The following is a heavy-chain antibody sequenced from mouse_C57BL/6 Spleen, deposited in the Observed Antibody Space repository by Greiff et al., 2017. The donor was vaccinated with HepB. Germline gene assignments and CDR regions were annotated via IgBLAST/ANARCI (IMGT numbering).Heavy chain of an antibody. CDR2: IRSKSNNYAT. V-gene: IGHV10-1*01. Sequence: GGGLVQPKGSLKLSCAASGFSFNTYAMNWVRQAPGKGLEWVARIRSKSNNYATYYADSVKDRFTISRDDSESMLYLQMNNLKTEDTAMYYCVRHLLYDGYFAYWGQGTLVTVSA. D-gene: IGHD2-3*01. J-gene: IGHJ3*01. CDR1: GFSFNTYA. CDR3: VRHLLYDGYFAY.